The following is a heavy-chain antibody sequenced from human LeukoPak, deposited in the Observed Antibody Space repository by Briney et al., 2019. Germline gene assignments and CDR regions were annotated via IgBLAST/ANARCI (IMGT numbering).Heavy chain of an antibody. CDR3: ARAPVISVAGTKYFDL. Sequence: SETLSLTCTVSGGSISSSSYYWGWIRQPPGKGLEWIGSIYYSGSTYYNPSLKSRVTISVDTSKNQFSLKLCSVTAADTAVYYCARAPVISVAGTKYFDLWGRGTLVTVSS. D-gene: IGHD6-19*01. V-gene: IGHV4-39*01. CDR2: IYYSGST. J-gene: IGHJ2*01. CDR1: GGSISSSSYY.